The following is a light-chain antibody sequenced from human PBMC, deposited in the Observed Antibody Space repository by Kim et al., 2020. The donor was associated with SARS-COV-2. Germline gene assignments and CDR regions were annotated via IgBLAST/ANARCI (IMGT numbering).Light chain of an antibody. J-gene: IGKJ2*01. Sequence: VSPGERTTLSCRASQSVSSNLAWYQQKPGQAPRLFIYGASTRATGIPATFSGSGSGTEFTLTISSLQSEDFALYYCQQYNNWPYAFAQGTKLEI. CDR1: QSVSSN. CDR2: GAS. CDR3: QQYNNWPYA. V-gene: IGKV3-15*01.